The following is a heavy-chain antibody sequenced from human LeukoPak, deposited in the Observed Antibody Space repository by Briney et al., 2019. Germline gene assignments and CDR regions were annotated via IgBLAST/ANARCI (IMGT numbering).Heavy chain of an antibody. Sequence: PSETLSLTCTVSGGSISSYYWSWIRQPAGKGLEWIGRIYTSGSTNYNPSLKSRVTISVDKSENQFSLKLSSVTAADTAVYYCARDPEYSSSWGCAFDIWGQGTMVTVSS. CDR1: GGSISSYY. V-gene: IGHV4-4*07. D-gene: IGHD6-13*01. CDR3: ARDPEYSSSWGCAFDI. J-gene: IGHJ3*02. CDR2: IYTSGST.